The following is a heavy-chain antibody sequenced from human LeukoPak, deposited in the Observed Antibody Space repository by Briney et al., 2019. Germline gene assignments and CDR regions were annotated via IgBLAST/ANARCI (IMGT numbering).Heavy chain of an antibody. J-gene: IGHJ4*02. D-gene: IGHD6-19*01. CDR1: GFTFSSYA. CDR3: AREGGPGYSSGWYSAIYFDY. V-gene: IGHV3-30*04. Sequence: GGSLRLSCAASGFTFSSYATHWVRLAPGKGLEYVAVVSYEGSHKYYADSVKGRFTISRDNSKNTLYLQTNSLRADDTAVYYCAREGGPGYSSGWYSAIYFDYWGQGTLVTVSS. CDR2: VSYEGSHK.